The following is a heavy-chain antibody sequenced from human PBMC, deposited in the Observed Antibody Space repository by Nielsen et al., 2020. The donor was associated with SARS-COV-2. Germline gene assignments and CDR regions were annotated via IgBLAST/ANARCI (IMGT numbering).Heavy chain of an antibody. V-gene: IGHV1-46*01. D-gene: IGHD3-22*01. J-gene: IGHJ5*02. Sequence: WVRQAPGQGLEWMGIINPSGGSTSYAQKFQGRVTMTRDTSTSTVYMELSSLRSEDTAVYCCARGGTYYYDSSGLVAWFDPWGQGTLVTVSS. CDR2: INPSGGST. CDR3: ARGGTYYYDSSGLVAWFDP.